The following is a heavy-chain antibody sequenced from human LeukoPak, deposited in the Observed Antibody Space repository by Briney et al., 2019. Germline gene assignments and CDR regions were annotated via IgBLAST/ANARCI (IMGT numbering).Heavy chain of an antibody. Sequence: SETLSLTCTVSGGSINNYYWSRIRQPAGKGLEWIGRIYTRGSTNYNPSLKSRVTMSVDTSKNQFSLKLSSVTAADTAVYYCARGRYCNADICSGGDAFDIWGQGTMVSVSS. CDR1: GGSINNYY. D-gene: IGHD2/OR15-2a*01. CDR3: ARGRYCNADICSGGDAFDI. V-gene: IGHV4-4*07. J-gene: IGHJ3*02. CDR2: IYTRGST.